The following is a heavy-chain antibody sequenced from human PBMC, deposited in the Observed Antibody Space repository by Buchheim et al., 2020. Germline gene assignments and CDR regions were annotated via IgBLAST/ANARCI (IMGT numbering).Heavy chain of an antibody. CDR3: ARVGYSGYDPGDFDY. J-gene: IGHJ4*02. V-gene: IGHV3-48*02. Sequence: EVQLVESGGGLVQPGGSLRLSCAASGFTFSSYSMNWVRQAPGKGLEWVSYISSSSSAIYYADSVKGRFTISRDTAKNSLYLQMNSLRDEDTAVYYCARVGYSGYDPGDFDYWGQGTL. D-gene: IGHD5-12*01. CDR1: GFTFSSYS. CDR2: ISSSSSAI.